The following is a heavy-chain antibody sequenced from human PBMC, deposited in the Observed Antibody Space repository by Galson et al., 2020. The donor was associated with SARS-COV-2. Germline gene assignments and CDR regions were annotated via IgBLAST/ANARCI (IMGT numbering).Heavy chain of an antibody. CDR2: ISSSSSYI. CDR3: ARDRAAHSSGWNPFDY. J-gene: IGHJ4*02. D-gene: IGHD6-19*01. CDR1: GFTFSSYS. V-gene: IGHV3-21*01. Sequence: GGSLRLSCAASGFTFSSYSMNWVRQAPGKGLEWVSSISSSSSYIYYADSVKGRFSISRDNSKNTVYLQMNSLRAEDTAVYYCARDRAAHSSGWNPFDYWGQGTQVTVSS.